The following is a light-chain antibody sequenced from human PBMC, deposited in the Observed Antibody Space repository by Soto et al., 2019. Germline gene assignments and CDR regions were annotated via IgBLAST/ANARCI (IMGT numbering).Light chain of an antibody. CDR1: SSDVGGYNY. V-gene: IGLV2-14*03. J-gene: IGLJ1*01. CDR2: DVS. CDR3: RSYTSSSTLYG. Sequence: QSALTQPASVSGSPGQSITISCTGTSSDVGGYNYVSWYQHHPGKAPKLMIYDVSSRPSGVSNRFSGSKSGNTASLTISGLQAEDEADYYCRSYTSSSTLYGFGTGTKLTVL.